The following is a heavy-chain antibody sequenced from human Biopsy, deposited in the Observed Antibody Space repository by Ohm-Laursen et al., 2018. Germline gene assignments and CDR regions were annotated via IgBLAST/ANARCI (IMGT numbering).Heavy chain of an antibody. CDR3: AVPYYYNYGLDV. V-gene: IGHV1-46*01. CDR1: GYTFTTYY. J-gene: IGHJ6*02. CDR2: INPSGGST. Sequence: GASVKVSCKASGYTFTTYYMHWVRQAPGRGLEWVGIINPSGGSTTYAQKFQGRVTVTRDTSTRTVYMELSSLRSEDTAVYYCAVPYYYNYGLDVWGRGTTVTVSS.